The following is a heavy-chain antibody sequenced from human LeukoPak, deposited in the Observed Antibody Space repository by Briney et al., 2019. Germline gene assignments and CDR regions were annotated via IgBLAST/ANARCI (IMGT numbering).Heavy chain of an antibody. CDR1: GYTFTSYG. J-gene: IGHJ1*01. Sequence: ASVKVSCKASGYTFTSYGISWVRQAPGQGLEWMGWISAYNGNTNYAQKLQGRVTMTTDTSTSTAYMELRSLRSDDTAVYYCVRDLSRKWEVRPGYFQHWGQGTLVTVSS. CDR3: VRDLSRKWEVRPGYFQH. V-gene: IGHV1-18*01. CDR2: ISAYNGNT. D-gene: IGHD1-26*01.